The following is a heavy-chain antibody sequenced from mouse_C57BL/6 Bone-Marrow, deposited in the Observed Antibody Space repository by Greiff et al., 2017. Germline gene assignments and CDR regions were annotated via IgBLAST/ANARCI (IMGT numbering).Heavy chain of an antibody. Sequence: QVQLQQPGAELVKPGASVKVSCKGSGYTFTSYWMHWVKQRPGQGLEWIGRIHPSDSDTNYTQKFKGKATLTVDKSYSTAYLQLSSLTSEDSAVYYCAIRYYFGSSYDYYAMDYWGQGTSVTVAS. J-gene: IGHJ4*01. CDR1: GYTFTSYW. CDR3: AIRYYFGSSYDYYAMDY. V-gene: IGHV1-74*01. CDR2: IHPSDSDT. D-gene: IGHD1-1*01.